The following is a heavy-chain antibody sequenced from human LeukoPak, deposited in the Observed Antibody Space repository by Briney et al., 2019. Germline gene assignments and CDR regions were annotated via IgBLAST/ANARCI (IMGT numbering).Heavy chain of an antibody. D-gene: IGHD4-11*01. CDR3: ARARSLSRPTVDY. J-gene: IGHJ4*02. Sequence: GASVKVSCKASGYTFTNYGVTWVRQAPGQGLEWMGWISGYNGNTNYTQKLQGRVTMTTDTSTSTAYMELRSLRSDDTAVYYCARARSLSRPTVDYWGQGTLVTVSS. CDR1: GYTFTNYG. CDR2: ISGYNGNT. V-gene: IGHV1-18*01.